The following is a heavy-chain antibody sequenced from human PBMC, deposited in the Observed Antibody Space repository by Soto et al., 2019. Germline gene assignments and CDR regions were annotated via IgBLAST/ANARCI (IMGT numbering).Heavy chain of an antibody. CDR1: GFTVTDIY. Sequence: EVQLVESGGGLVQPGGSLRLSCVASGFTVTDIYMNWVRQAPGKGLEWVSVIYKDFTDYADFVKGRFSVSTDSSKNALYLQMDNLRAEDTAVYYCAREPRYCSGGSCSIMGDAFDIWGQGGMVTVSS. CDR3: AREPRYCSGGSCSIMGDAFDI. V-gene: IGHV3-66*01. D-gene: IGHD2-15*01. J-gene: IGHJ3*02. CDR2: IYKDFT.